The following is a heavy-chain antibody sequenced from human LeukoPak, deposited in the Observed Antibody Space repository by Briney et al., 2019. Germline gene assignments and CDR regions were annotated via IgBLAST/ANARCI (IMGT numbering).Heavy chain of an antibody. CDR3: ASTELWFGELPFDY. CDR1: GYTFTGYH. Sequence: AASVKVSCKASGYTFTGYHMHWVRQAPGHGLEWMGWINPKSGDTNSAQKFQGRVTMTRDTSISTAYMELSRLRSDDTAVYYCASTELWFGELPFDYWGQGTLVTVSS. CDR2: INPKSGDT. D-gene: IGHD3-10*01. J-gene: IGHJ4*02. V-gene: IGHV1-2*02.